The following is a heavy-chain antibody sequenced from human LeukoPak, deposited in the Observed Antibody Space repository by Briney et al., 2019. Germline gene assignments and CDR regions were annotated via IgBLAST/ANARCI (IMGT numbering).Heavy chain of an antibody. D-gene: IGHD2/OR15-2a*01. CDR2: IYYSGST. Sequence: SETLSPTCTVSGGSITTSSYYWGWIRRPPGKGLEWIGIIYYSGSTYYNPSLKGRVTISVDTSKNQFSLKLSSVTAADTAVYYCARAFRARYFDLWGRGTLVTVSS. J-gene: IGHJ2*01. CDR1: GGSITTSSYY. V-gene: IGHV4-39*01. CDR3: ARAFRARYFDL.